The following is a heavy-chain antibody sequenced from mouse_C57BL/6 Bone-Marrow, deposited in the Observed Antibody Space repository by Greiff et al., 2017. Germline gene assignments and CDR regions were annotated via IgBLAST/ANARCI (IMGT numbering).Heavy chain of an antibody. J-gene: IGHJ1*03. Sequence: QVQLQQSGAELARPGASVKLSCKASGYTFTSYGISWVKQRTGQGLEWIGEIYPRSGNTYYNEKFKGKATLTADKSSSTAYMELRSLTSEDSAVYFCARLGIYCGNYWYFDVWGTGTTVTVSS. CDR3: ARLGIYCGNYWYFDV. V-gene: IGHV1-81*01. CDR2: IYPRSGNT. D-gene: IGHD2-1*01. CDR1: GYTFTSYG.